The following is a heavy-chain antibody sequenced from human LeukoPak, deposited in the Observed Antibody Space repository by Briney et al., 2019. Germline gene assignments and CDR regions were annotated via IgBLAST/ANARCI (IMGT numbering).Heavy chain of an antibody. CDR2: INHSGST. Sequence: SETLSLTCAVYGGSFSGYYWSWIRQPPGKGLEWIGEINHSGSTNYNPSLKSRVTISVDTSKNQFSLKLSSVTAADTAVYYCARDRRYCSSTSCPYYFDYWGQGTLVTVSS. D-gene: IGHD2-2*01. J-gene: IGHJ4*02. V-gene: IGHV4-34*01. CDR3: ARDRRYCSSTSCPYYFDY. CDR1: GGSFSGYY.